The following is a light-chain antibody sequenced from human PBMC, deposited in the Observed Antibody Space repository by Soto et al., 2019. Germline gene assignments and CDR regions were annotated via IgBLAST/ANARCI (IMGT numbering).Light chain of an antibody. CDR2: VAS. Sequence: EIVLTQSPGTLSLSPGERATLSCRASQSVSSSYLAWYQQKPGQAPSLLIYVASSRATGIPDRFSGSGSGTDFNLTISRLETEDFAVYYCQQYGSSRVTFGGGTKVEIK. CDR1: QSVSSSY. CDR3: QQYGSSRVT. J-gene: IGKJ4*01. V-gene: IGKV3-20*01.